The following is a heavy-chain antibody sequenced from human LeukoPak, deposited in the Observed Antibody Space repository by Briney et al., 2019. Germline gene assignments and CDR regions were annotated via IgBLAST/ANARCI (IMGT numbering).Heavy chain of an antibody. CDR2: ISSSSKYI. CDR3: ARGRSSSSGPQYFDY. D-gene: IGHD6-6*01. Sequence: GGSLRLSCAASEFTFSSYNMNWVRQAPGKGLEWVSSISSSSKYIYYADSVKGRFTISRDNAKNSLYLQMNSLRAEDTAVYYCARGRSSSSGPQYFDYWGQGTLVTVSS. V-gene: IGHV3-21*01. CDR1: EFTFSSYN. J-gene: IGHJ4*02.